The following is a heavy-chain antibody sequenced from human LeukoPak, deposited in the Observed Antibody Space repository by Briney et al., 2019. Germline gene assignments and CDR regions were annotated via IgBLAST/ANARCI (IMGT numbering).Heavy chain of an antibody. CDR3: ARVLLGNAHDTMDV. J-gene: IGHJ6*02. Sequence: PGGSLRLSCAASGFTFSSHWMGWVRQAPGKGPEWVANIGPDGNEKNHVDSVKGRFTISRENAKNSLYLQMNSLKADETAVYFCARVLLGNAHDTMDVWGQGTTITVSS. CDR2: IGPDGNEK. D-gene: IGHD3-16*01. CDR1: GFTFSSHW. V-gene: IGHV3-7*01.